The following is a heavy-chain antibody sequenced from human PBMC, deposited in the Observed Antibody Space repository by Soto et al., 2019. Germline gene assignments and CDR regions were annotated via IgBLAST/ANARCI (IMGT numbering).Heavy chain of an antibody. CDR1: GFTFSSYE. J-gene: IGHJ4*02. Sequence: PGGSLRLSCAASGFTFSSYEMNWVRQARGKGLEWVSYIYGSGSTIYYADSVKGRFTISRDNAKNSLYLQMNSLRAEDKAVYYCARIVGCSSTSCLDYWGQGTLVTVSS. D-gene: IGHD2-2*01. CDR2: IYGSGSTI. CDR3: ARIVGCSSTSCLDY. V-gene: IGHV3-48*03.